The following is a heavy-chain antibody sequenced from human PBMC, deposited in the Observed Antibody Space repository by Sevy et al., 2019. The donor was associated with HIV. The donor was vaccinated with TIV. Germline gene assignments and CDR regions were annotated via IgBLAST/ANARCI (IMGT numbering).Heavy chain of an antibody. J-gene: IGHJ6*02. CDR1: VFTFDDYG. CDR3: ARDAPLGAMDV. V-gene: IGHV3-20*04. Sequence: GGSLRLSCAASVFTFDDYGMSWVRQAPGKGLEWVSGINWNGGSTGYVDSVKGRFTISRDNAKNSLYLQMNSLRAEDTALYYCARDAPLGAMDVWGQGTTVTVSS. CDR2: INWNGGST.